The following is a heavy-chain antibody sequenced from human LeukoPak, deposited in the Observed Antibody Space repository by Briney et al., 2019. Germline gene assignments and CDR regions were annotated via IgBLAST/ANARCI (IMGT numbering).Heavy chain of an antibody. J-gene: IGHJ4*02. CDR2: IYYSGST. CDR3: ARDGDDGGWYFDY. Sequence: SETLSLTCTVSGGSISSYYWSWIRQPPGKGLEWIGYIYYSGSTNYNPSLKSRVTISVDTSKNQFSLKLSSVTAADTAVYYCARDGDDGGWYFDYWGQGTLVTVSS. CDR1: GGSISSYY. V-gene: IGHV4-59*01. D-gene: IGHD6-19*01.